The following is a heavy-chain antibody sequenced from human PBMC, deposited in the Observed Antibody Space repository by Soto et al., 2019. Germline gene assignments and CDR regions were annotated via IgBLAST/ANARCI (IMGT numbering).Heavy chain of an antibody. J-gene: IGHJ4*02. D-gene: IGHD3-22*01. CDR2: IFSNDEK. Sequence: QVTLKESGPVLVKPTETLTLTCTVSGFSLSNARRGVSWIRQPPGKALEWLAHIFSNDEKSYSTSLKSRLTISKDTSKSQVVLIMTNMDPVETATYYCAREYFYDSPVPFDYWGQGTLVTVSS. CDR1: GFSLSNARRG. CDR3: AREYFYDSPVPFDY. V-gene: IGHV2-26*01.